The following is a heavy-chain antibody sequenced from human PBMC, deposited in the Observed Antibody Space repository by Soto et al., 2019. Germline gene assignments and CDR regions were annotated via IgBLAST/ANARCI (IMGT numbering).Heavy chain of an antibody. V-gene: IGHV4-31*03. J-gene: IGHJ6*02. CDR3: ARDSSSSYYYYYYGMDV. D-gene: IGHD6-13*01. CDR1: GGSISSGGYY. Sequence: QVQLQESGPGLVKPSQTLSLTCTVSGGSISSGGYYWSWIRQHPGKGLEWIGYIYYSGSTYYNPSLKSRVTISVDTSKNQFTLKLSSVTAADTAVYYCARDSSSSYYYYYYGMDVWGQGTTVTVSS. CDR2: IYYSGST.